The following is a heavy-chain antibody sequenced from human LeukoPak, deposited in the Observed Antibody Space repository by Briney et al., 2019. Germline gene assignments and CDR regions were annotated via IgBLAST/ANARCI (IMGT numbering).Heavy chain of an antibody. J-gene: IGHJ4*02. CDR2: VSIYNDNT. Sequence: ASVKVSCKASGYSFTDYDFSWVRQAPGQGLEWLGWVSIYNDNTNYAREFQDRITMTTDISTSTAYMELKSLTSDDTAVYFCARTGHYQFDSWGQGTLVAVSS. D-gene: IGHD3-9*01. CDR3: ARTGHYQFDS. CDR1: GYSFTDYD. V-gene: IGHV1-18*01.